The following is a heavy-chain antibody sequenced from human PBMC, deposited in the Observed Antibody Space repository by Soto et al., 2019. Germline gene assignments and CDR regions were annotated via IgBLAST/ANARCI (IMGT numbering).Heavy chain of an antibody. Sequence: QVQLQQWGAGLLKPSETLSLTCAVYGGSFSGYYWTWIGQPPGTGLEWIGEINNSGSTNYNPSLKSRVTISVDTSKNQFSLKLTSVTAADTAVYYCARDKITGLFDYWGQGTLVTVSS. CDR2: INNSGST. CDR1: GGSFSGYY. D-gene: IGHD2-8*02. V-gene: IGHV4-34*01. J-gene: IGHJ4*02. CDR3: ARDKITGLFDY.